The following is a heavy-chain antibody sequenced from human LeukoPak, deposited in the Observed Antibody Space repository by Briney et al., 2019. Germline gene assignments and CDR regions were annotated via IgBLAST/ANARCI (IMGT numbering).Heavy chain of an antibody. CDR3: ARAPVPAAIHDWFDP. V-gene: IGHV3-30-3*01. D-gene: IGHD2-2*01. CDR1: GFTFSSYA. Sequence: GGSLRLSCAASGFTFSSYAMHWVRQAPGKGLEWVAAISYDGSNKYYADSVKGRFTISRDNSKNTLYLQMNSLRAEDTAVYYCARAPVPAAIHDWFDPWGQGTLVTVSS. CDR2: ISYDGSNK. J-gene: IGHJ5*02.